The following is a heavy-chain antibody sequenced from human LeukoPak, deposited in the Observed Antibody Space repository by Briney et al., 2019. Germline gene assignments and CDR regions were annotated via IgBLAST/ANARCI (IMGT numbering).Heavy chain of an antibody. CDR1: GVTLSDAW. CDR2: IKNKVDGATT. Sequence: GGSLRLSCAASGVTLSDAWMTWVRQAPGKGLEWVGRIKNKVDGATTDYAAPVIGRFTISRDESRNTLYLQMNNLKTEDTAVYYCTTTDFWSGYHLGYWGQGTLVTVSS. V-gene: IGHV3-15*01. D-gene: IGHD3-3*01. CDR3: TTTDFWSGYHLGY. J-gene: IGHJ4*02.